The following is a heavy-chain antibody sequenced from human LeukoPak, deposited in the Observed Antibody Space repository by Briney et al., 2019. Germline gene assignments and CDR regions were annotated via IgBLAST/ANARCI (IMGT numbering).Heavy chain of an antibody. Sequence: ASVKVSCKASGYTFTTYHINWVRQATGQGLEWMGWMNPNSGNTGYAQKFQGRVTMTGNTSISTAYMELSSLRSEDTAVYYCARVPYGIIQWFDPWGQGTLVTVSS. CDR3: ARVPYGIIQWFDP. CDR2: MNPNSGNT. D-gene: IGHD3-3*01. CDR1: GYTFTTYH. V-gene: IGHV1-8*01. J-gene: IGHJ5*02.